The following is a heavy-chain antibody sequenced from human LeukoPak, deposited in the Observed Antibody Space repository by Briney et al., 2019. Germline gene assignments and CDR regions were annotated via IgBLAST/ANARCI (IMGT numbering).Heavy chain of an antibody. V-gene: IGHV4-61*08. Sequence: DPSETLSLTCTVSGGSISSGGYYWSWIRQPPGKGLEWIGYIYHSGNTNYNPSLKSRVTISVDTSKNQFSLKLNSVTAADTAVYYCARDDRSFGTTVTTPFDYWGQGTLVTVSS. CDR2: IYHSGNT. J-gene: IGHJ4*02. D-gene: IGHD4-11*01. CDR3: ARDDRSFGTTVTTPFDY. CDR1: GGSISSGGYY.